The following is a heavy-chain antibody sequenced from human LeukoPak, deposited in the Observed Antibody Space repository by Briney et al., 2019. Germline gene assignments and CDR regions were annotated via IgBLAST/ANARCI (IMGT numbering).Heavy chain of an antibody. D-gene: IGHD3-3*01. Sequence: ASVKVSCKASGGTFSSYAISWVRQAPGQGLEWMGRIIPILGIANYAQKFQGRVTITADKSTSTAYMELSSLRSEDTAVYYCARVSGAGFWSGYYHYYYYYMDVWGKGTTVTVSS. CDR1: GGTFSSYA. J-gene: IGHJ6*03. CDR3: ARVSGAGFWSGYYHYYYYYMDV. V-gene: IGHV1-69*04. CDR2: IIPILGIA.